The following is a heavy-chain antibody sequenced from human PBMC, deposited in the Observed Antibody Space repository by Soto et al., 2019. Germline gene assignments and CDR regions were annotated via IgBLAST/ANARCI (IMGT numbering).Heavy chain of an antibody. D-gene: IGHD3-22*01. CDR2: IWYDGSNK. CDR1: GFTFSSYG. J-gene: IGHJ4*02. CDR3: ARAQDYYDSSGSDY. V-gene: IGHV3-33*01. Sequence: QVQLVESGGGVVQPGRSLRLSCAASGFTFSSYGMHWVRQAPGKGLEWVAVIWYDGSNKYYADSVKGRFTISRDNSKNTLYLQMNSLRAEDTAVYYCARAQDYYDSSGSDYWGQGTLVTVS.